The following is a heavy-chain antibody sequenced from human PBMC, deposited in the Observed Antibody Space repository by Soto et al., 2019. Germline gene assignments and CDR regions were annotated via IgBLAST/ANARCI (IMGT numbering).Heavy chain of an antibody. CDR1: GGSFHKFG. Sequence: QVHLVQSGAEMKEPGCSVRVSCKASGGSFHKFGFNWVRQAPGQGLQWMGDITPMFGVAEYAQNLQDRLTIIADDSTETTYMELRSLRSEDTGMYYCARDWEKTYAVHFWGPGTMVTVSS. D-gene: IGHD1-26*01. CDR2: ITPMFGVA. J-gene: IGHJ3*01. V-gene: IGHV1-69*12. CDR3: ARDWEKTYAVHF.